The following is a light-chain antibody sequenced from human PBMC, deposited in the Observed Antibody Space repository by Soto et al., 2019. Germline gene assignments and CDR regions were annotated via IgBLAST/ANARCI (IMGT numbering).Light chain of an antibody. CDR3: QHYGSSPRT. Sequence: EIVLTQSPGTLSFSPGERATLSCRASQSITNNYLAWYQQKAGQVPRLLLYGASTRPTGIPDRFSGSGSGTDFTLTITRLEPDDFAVYYCQHYGSSPRTFGQGTEV. CDR2: GAS. CDR1: QSITNNY. V-gene: IGKV3-20*01. J-gene: IGKJ1*01.